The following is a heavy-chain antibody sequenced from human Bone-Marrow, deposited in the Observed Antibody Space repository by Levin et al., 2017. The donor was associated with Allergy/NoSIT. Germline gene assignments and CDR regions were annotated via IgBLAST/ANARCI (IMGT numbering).Heavy chain of an antibody. Sequence: ASVKVSCKTSGYTFTSYVITWVRQAPGQGPEWMGWISPDNDNTNYAQKVQGRVTMTTDTSTSTAYMELRSLRSDDTAVYYCARGDVTIGVEVAAGLDYWGQGTLVTVSS. CDR3: ARGDVTIGVEVAAGLDY. V-gene: IGHV1-18*01. CDR1: GYTFTSYV. CDR2: ISPDNDNT. J-gene: IGHJ4*02. D-gene: IGHD2-15*01.